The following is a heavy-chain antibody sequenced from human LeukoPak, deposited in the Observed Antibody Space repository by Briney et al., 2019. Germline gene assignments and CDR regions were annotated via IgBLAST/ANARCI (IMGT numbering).Heavy chain of an antibody. D-gene: IGHD5-18*01. CDR2: ISGSGDNT. V-gene: IGHV3-23*01. Sequence: GGSLRLSCAASGFTFSSHAMSWVRQAPGKGLEWVSAISGSGDNTYYADSVKGRFTISRDNSKNTLYLHMSSLRAEDTAVYYCACTAYYYYYLDVWGKGTTVTVSS. J-gene: IGHJ6*03. CDR3: ACTAYYYYYLDV. CDR1: GFTFSSHA.